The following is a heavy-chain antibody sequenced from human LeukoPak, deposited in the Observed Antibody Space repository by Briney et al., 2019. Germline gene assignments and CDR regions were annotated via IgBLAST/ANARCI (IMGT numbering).Heavy chain of an antibody. J-gene: IGHJ4*02. CDR1: GYTFTSYD. Sequence: ASAKVSCKASGYTFTSYDINWVRQATGQGLEWMGWMNPNSGSTGYAQKFQGRVTITRNTSISTAYMELSGLRSEDTAVYYCAGEAHSGSYSSWGQGTLVTVSS. D-gene: IGHD1-26*01. V-gene: IGHV1-8*03. CDR3: AGEAHSGSYSS. CDR2: MNPNSGST.